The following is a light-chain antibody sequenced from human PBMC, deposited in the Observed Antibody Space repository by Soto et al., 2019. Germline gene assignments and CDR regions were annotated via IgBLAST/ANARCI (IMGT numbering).Light chain of an antibody. J-gene: IGKJ5*01. CDR1: QTVISTH. CDR3: QQYDSSSVT. Sequence: IILTQSPGTLSLSPGEGATLSCKASQTVISTHLAWYQKKPGQAPRLLIYATSNRATGIPDRFSGSGSGRDFTLTIDRLEPEDFAVYYCQQYDSSSVTFGQGTRLDLK. CDR2: ATS. V-gene: IGKV3-20*01.